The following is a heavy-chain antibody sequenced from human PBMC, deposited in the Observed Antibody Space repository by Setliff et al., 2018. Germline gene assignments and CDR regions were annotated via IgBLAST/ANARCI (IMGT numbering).Heavy chain of an antibody. J-gene: IGHJ4*02. CDR3: FGAGTCSY. Sequence: GGSLRLSCAASGFTFSDYYMSWIRQAPGKGLEWISYISVSGSYIDYADSVKGRFTISRDNAKSSLYLQISSLRVEDTAVYYCFGAGTCSYWGQGTLVTVSS. D-gene: IGHD3-10*01. CDR2: ISVSGSYI. CDR1: GFTFSDYY. V-gene: IGHV3-11*03.